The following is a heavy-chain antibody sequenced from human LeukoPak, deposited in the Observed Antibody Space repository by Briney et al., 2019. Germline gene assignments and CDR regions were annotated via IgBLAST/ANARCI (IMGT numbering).Heavy chain of an antibody. CDR2: IYYSGST. J-gene: IGHJ6*03. CDR1: GGSISSYY. V-gene: IGHV4-59*01. Sequence: SETLSLTCTVSGGSISSYYWSWIRQPPGKGLEWIGYIYYSGSTNYNPSLKSRVTISVDTSKNQFSLKLSSVTAADTAVYYCARTPESSTTPYYYYYMDVWGKGTTVTVSS. CDR3: ARTPESSTTPYYYYYMDV. D-gene: IGHD2-2*01.